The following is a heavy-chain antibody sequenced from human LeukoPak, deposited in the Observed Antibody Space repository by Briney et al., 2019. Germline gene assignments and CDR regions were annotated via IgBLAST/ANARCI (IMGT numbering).Heavy chain of an antibody. D-gene: IGHD2-15*01. CDR3: ARERTLTSCYDY. Sequence: ASVKVSCKASGHTFTGYYMHWVRQAPGRGLEWMGWINPNSGGTNYAQKFQGRVTMTRDTSISTAYMELSRLRSDDTAVYYCARERTLTSCYDYWGQGTLVTVSS. CDR1: GHTFTGYY. J-gene: IGHJ4*02. CDR2: INPNSGGT. V-gene: IGHV1-2*02.